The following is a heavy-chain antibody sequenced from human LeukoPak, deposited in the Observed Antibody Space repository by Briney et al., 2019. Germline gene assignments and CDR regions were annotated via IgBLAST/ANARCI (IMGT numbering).Heavy chain of an antibody. V-gene: IGHV4-61*01. Sequence: SETLSLTCTVSGGSVSSGSYYWSWIRQPPGKGLEWIGCIYYSGSTNYNPSLKSRVTISVDTSKNQFSLKLSSVTAADTAVYYCARARDEPYGMDVWGQGTTVTVSS. CDR2: IYYSGST. CDR1: GGSVSSGSYY. CDR3: ARARDEPYGMDV. D-gene: IGHD5-24*01. J-gene: IGHJ6*02.